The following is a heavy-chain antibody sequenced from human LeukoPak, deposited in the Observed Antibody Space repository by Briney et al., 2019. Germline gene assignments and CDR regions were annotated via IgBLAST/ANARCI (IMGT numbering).Heavy chain of an antibody. D-gene: IGHD2-21*02. Sequence: ASAKVSCKASGYTFTAYYLHWVRQAPGQGLEWMGWIDPNSGGTNYAQTFQGRVTMTRDTSISTVYMELNRLISDDTALYYCARHTAHCGGDCQGTWGQGTLVTVSS. CDR1: GYTFTAYY. CDR2: IDPNSGGT. CDR3: ARHTAHCGGDCQGT. J-gene: IGHJ5*02. V-gene: IGHV1-2*02.